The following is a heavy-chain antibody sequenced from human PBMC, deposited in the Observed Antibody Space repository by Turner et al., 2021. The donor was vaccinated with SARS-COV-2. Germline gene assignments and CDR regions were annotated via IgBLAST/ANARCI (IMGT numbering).Heavy chain of an antibody. CDR1: GGSISSSSYY. Sequence: QLQLQESGPGLVKPSETLSLTCTVSGGSISSSSYYWGWIRQPPGQGLEWIGYIYYSGSTYYNPSLKSRVTISVDTSKNQFSLKLSSVTAADTAVYYCARHSPELRGDYFDYWGQGTLVTVSS. V-gene: IGHV4-39*01. D-gene: IGHD1-26*01. J-gene: IGHJ4*02. CDR3: ARHSPELRGDYFDY. CDR2: IYYSGST.